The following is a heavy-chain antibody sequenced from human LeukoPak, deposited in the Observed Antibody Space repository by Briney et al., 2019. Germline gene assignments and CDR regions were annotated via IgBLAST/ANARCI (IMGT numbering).Heavy chain of an antibody. J-gene: IGHJ6*03. CDR1: GGSISSSSYY. CDR2: IYYSGST. D-gene: IGHD3-3*01. V-gene: IGHV4-39*07. Sequence: SETLSLTCTVSGGSISSSSYYWGWIRQPPGKGLEWIGSIYYSGSTYYNPSLKSRVTISVDTSKNQFSLKLSSVTAADTAVYYCARTHLGDDFWSGYFYYYYYYMDVWGKGTTVTVSS. CDR3: ARTHLGDDFWSGYFYYYYYYMDV.